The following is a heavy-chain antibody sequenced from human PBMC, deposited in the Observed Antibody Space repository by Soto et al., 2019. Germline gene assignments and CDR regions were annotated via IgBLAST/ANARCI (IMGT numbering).Heavy chain of an antibody. J-gene: IGHJ4*02. Sequence: SETLSLTCTVSGGSISSSSYYWGWIRQPPGKGLEWIGSIYYSGSTYYNPSLKSRVTISVDTSKNQFSLKLSSVTAADTAVYYCARPSRIAAAATDYWGQGTLVTVSS. D-gene: IGHD6-13*01. CDR2: IYYSGST. CDR3: ARPSRIAAAATDY. CDR1: GGSISSSSYY. V-gene: IGHV4-39*01.